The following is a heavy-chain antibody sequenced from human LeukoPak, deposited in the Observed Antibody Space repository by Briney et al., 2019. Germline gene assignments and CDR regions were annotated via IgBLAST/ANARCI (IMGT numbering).Heavy chain of an antibody. V-gene: IGHV4-39*01. Sequence: SETLSLTCTVSGGSISTSSYYWGWIRQPPGKGLEWIGSMYYSGSTYYNPSLKSRVTISVATSNTQFSLKLSSVPAADTALYYCASNEWSGYYFDYWGQGTLVTVSS. CDR2: MYYSGST. CDR3: ASNEWSGYYFDY. D-gene: IGHD3-3*01. CDR1: GGSISTSSYY. J-gene: IGHJ4*02.